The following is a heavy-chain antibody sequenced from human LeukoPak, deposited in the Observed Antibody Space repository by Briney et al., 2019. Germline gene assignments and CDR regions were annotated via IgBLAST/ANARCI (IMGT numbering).Heavy chain of an antibody. V-gene: IGHV3-23*01. J-gene: IGHJ4*02. CDR3: AKGRSQYYYDSSGYLDY. D-gene: IGHD3-22*01. CDR2: ISGSGGST. Sequence: PGGSLRLSCAASGFTFSSYSMNWVRQAPGEGLEWVSAISGSGGSTYYADSVKGRFTISRDNSKNTLYLQMNSLRAEDTAVYYCAKGRSQYYYDSSGYLDYWGQGTLVTVSS. CDR1: GFTFSSYS.